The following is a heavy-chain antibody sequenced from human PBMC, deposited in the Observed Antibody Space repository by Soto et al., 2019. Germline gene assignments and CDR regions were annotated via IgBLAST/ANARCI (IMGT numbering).Heavy chain of an antibody. J-gene: IGHJ4*02. CDR2: INPSGGST. D-gene: IGHD3-22*01. V-gene: IGHV1-46*03. CDR1: GYTFTSYY. CDR3: SRSLYYYDNSGLRY. Sequence: QVQLVQSGAEVKKPGASVKVSCKASGYTFTSYYMHWVRQAPGQGLEWMGIINPSGGSTSYAQKSQGRVTMTRDKSPSTVYMELSSLTSEDTAVYYCSRSLYYYDNSGLRYWGQGTLVTVSS.